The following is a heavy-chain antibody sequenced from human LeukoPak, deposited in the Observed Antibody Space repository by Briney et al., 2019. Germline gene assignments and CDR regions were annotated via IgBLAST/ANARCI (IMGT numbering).Heavy chain of an antibody. D-gene: IGHD3-3*01. V-gene: IGHV3-48*04. CDR3: ARSSGFWSGYYDV. J-gene: IGHJ6*04. CDR1: GFTFSSYS. CDR2: ISSSSSTI. Sequence: GGSLRLSCAASGFTFSSYSMNWVRQAPGKGLGWVSYISSSSSTIYYADSVKGRFTISRDNAKNSLYLQMNSLRAEDTAVYYCARSSGFWSGYYDVWGKGTTVTVSS.